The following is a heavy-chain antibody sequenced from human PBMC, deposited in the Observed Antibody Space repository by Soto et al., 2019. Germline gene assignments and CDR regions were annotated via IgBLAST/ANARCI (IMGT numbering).Heavy chain of an antibody. CDR3: ARVYWSGGSCYSIDY. J-gene: IGHJ4*02. Sequence: QVQLVQSGAEVKKPGASVKVSCKASGYTFTSYFIHWVRQAPGQGLEWMGIINPSYGTTTYAQKCQGRVTMNKDTSTSTVYMELSSLRSEDTAVYYCARVYWSGGSCYSIDYWGPGTLVTVS. CDR2: INPSYGTT. CDR1: GYTFTSYF. D-gene: IGHD2-15*01. V-gene: IGHV1-46*03.